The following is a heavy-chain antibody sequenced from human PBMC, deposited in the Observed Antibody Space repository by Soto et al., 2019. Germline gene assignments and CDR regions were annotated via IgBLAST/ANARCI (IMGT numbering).Heavy chain of an antibody. D-gene: IGHD6-19*01. Sequence: EVQLLESGGGLVQPGGSLRLSCAASGFTFSSYAMSWVRQAPGKGLEWVSAISGSGGSTYYADSVKGRFTISRDNSKNTLYLQMNSLRVEDTAVYYCAKDFRGWYEFDYWGQGTLVTVSS. CDR3: AKDFRGWYEFDY. CDR2: ISGSGGST. J-gene: IGHJ4*02. V-gene: IGHV3-23*01. CDR1: GFTFSSYA.